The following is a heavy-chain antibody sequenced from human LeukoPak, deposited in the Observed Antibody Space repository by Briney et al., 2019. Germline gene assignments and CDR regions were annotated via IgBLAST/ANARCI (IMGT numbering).Heavy chain of an antibody. V-gene: IGHV4-59*12. CDR3: ASTRRDDYVWGSYRTRAFDI. CDR2: IYYSGST. CDR1: GGPISSYY. Sequence: SETLSLTCTVSGGPISSYYWSWIRQPPGKGLEWIGYIYYSGSTNYNPSLKSRVTISVDTSKNQFSLKLSSVTAADTAVYYCASTRRDDYVWGSYRTRAFDIWGQGTMVTVSS. J-gene: IGHJ3*02. D-gene: IGHD3-16*02.